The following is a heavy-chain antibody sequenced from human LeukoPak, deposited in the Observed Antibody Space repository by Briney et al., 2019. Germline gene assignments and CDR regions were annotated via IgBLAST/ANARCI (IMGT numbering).Heavy chain of an antibody. CDR1: GGSFSGYY. Sequence: KPSETLSPTCAVYGGSFSGYYWSWIRQPPGKGLEWIGEINHSGSTNYNPSLKSRVTISVDTSKNQFSLKLRSVTAADTAVYYCARRPQYGSYDYWGQGTLVTVSS. CDR2: INHSGST. J-gene: IGHJ4*02. CDR3: ARRPQYGSYDY. V-gene: IGHV4-34*01. D-gene: IGHD4-17*01.